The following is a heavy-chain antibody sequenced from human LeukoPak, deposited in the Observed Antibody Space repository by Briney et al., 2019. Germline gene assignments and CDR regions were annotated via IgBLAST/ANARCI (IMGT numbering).Heavy chain of an antibody. CDR2: ISGSGGTI. V-gene: IGHV3-23*01. Sequence: GGSLRLSCAASGFTFSSYAMSWVRQAPGKGLEWVSAISGSGGTIYYADSVKGRFTISRDNAKNSLYLQMNSLRAEDTAVYYCARDQIGAFDIWGQGTMVTVSS. CDR3: ARDQIGAFDI. J-gene: IGHJ3*02. D-gene: IGHD2/OR15-2a*01. CDR1: GFTFSSYA.